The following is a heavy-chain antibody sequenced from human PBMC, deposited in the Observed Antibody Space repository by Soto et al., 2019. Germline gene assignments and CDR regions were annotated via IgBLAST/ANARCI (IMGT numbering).Heavy chain of an antibody. CDR3: AQMRPLYFPNSAPFDC. D-gene: IGHD3-9*01. CDR2: IYWNDDK. J-gene: IGHJ4*01. V-gene: IGHV2-5*01. Sequence: QITLKESGPTLVNPPQTLTLTCTFSGFSLSTSGVGVGWIRQPPGKALEWLALIYWNDDKRYSPSLKSRLTILKDTSKHQVDLKMTNKDPVDTATYYCAQMRPLYFPNSAPFDCWCHGTLFTVAS. CDR1: GFSLSTSGVG.